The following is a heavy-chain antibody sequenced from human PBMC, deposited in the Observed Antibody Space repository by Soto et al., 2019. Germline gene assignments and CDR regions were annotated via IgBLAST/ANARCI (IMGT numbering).Heavy chain of an antibody. CDR1: GYSISSGYY. J-gene: IGHJ4*02. CDR2: IYQSGST. D-gene: IGHD6-13*01. Sequence: SETLSLTCAVSGYSISSGYYWGWIRQPPGKGLEWIGSIYQSGSTYYNPNLKRRVNISVDTSKNQFFLKLSSVTAADTAVYYCARERRYSSSWIDYWGQGTLVTVS. CDR3: ARERRYSSSWIDY. V-gene: IGHV4-38-2*02.